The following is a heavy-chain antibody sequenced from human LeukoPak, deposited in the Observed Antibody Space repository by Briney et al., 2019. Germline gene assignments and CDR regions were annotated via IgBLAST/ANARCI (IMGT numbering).Heavy chain of an antibody. D-gene: IGHD6-6*01. CDR2: IYYSGST. CDR1: GGSISSGSYY. CDR3: ASGLGSSFQYYFDY. J-gene: IGHJ4*02. V-gene: IGHV4-39*01. Sequence: PSETLSLTCTVSGGSISSGSYYWGWIRQPPGKGLEWIGSIYYSGSTYYNPSLKSRVSISVDTSKNQFSLKRSSVTAADTAVYYCASGLGSSFQYYFDYWGQGTLVTVSS.